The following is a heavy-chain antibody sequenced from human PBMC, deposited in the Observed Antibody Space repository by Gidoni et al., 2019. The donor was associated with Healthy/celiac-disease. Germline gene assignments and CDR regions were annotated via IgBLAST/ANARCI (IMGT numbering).Heavy chain of an antibody. D-gene: IGHD3-10*01. CDR2: ISSRRSDI. V-gene: IGHV3-21*01. J-gene: IGHJ3*02. CDR1: GLNFSSYS. Sequence: EVQLVASGGGLVKPGGSLRLSCAASGLNFSSYSMHWVSQAPGKGLEWVSSISSRRSDIFYADSVEGRFTISRDNAKNSRDRQMSSRGAEDTAVYYWARGSRGQGDFDIWGQGTMVTVSS. CDR3: ARGSRGQGDFDI.